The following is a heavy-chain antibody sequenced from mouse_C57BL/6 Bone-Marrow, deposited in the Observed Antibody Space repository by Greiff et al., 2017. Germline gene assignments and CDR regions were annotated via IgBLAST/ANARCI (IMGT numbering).Heavy chain of an antibody. D-gene: IGHD2-4*01. V-gene: IGHV1-62-2*01. CDR1: GYTFTEYT. Sequence: VQLQQSGAELVKPGASVKLSCKASGYTFTEYTIHWVKQRSGQGLEWIGWFYPGSGSIKYNEKFKDKATLTADKSSSTVYLELSRLTSEDSAVYFCARHEDEGGDYDGAMDYWGQGTSVTVSS. CDR2: FYPGSGSI. J-gene: IGHJ4*01. CDR3: ARHEDEGGDYDGAMDY.